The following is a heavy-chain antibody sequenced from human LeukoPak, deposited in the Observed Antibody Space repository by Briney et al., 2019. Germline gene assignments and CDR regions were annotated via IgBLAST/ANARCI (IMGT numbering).Heavy chain of an antibody. J-gene: IGHJ4*02. CDR3: AKDTCGGDCAHFDY. CDR1: GFTFSSYG. CDR2: ISYDGSNK. V-gene: IGHV3-30*18. D-gene: IGHD2-21*02. Sequence: GRSLRLSCAASGFTFSSYGMHWVRQAPGKGLEWVAVISYDGSNKYYADSVKGRFTISRDNSKNTLYLQMNSLRAEDTAVYYCAKDTCGGDCAHFDYWGQGTLVTVSS.